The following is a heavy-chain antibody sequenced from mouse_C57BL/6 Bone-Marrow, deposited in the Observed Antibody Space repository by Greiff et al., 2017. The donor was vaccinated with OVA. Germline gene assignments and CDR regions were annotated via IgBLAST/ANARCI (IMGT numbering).Heavy chain of an antibody. CDR2: LNSDGGSP. V-gene: IGHV5-2*01. J-gene: IGHJ2*01. D-gene: IGHD1-1*01. CDR3: ARQEFITTVVSYFDY. CDR1: EYEFPSHD. Sequence: EVHLVESGGGLVQPGESLKLSCESNEYEFPSHDMSWVRKTPEKRLELVAALNSDGGSPYYPDTMERRFIISRDNTKKTLYLQMSSLRSEDTALYYCARQEFITTVVSYFDYWGQGTTLTVSS.